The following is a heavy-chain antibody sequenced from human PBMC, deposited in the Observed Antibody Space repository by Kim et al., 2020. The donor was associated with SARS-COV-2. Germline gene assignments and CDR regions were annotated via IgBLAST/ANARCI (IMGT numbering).Heavy chain of an antibody. CDR3: TRVRIVGATRLLRYFDL. Sequence: GGSLRLSCTASGFTFGDYAMSWFRQAPGKGLEWVGFIRSKAYGGTTEYAASVKGRFTISRDDSKSIAYLQMNSLKTEDTAVYYCTRVRIVGATRLLRYFDLWGRGTLVTVSS. CDR1: GFTFGDYA. J-gene: IGHJ2*01. V-gene: IGHV3-49*03. CDR2: IRSKAYGGTT. D-gene: IGHD1-26*01.